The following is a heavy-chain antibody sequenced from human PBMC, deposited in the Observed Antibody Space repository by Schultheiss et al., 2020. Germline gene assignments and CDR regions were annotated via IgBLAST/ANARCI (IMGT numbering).Heavy chain of an antibody. Sequence: GSLRLSCAASGFTFSSYWMSWVRQAPGKGLEWIGYIYHSGSTYYNPSLKSRVTISVDTSKNQFSLKLDSVTAADTAMYYCAVCRYTSGWYFFDYWGQGALVTVSS. CDR1: GFTFSSYW. CDR2: IYHSGST. V-gene: IGHV4-4*02. J-gene: IGHJ4*02. CDR3: AVCRYTSGWYFFDY. D-gene: IGHD6-19*01.